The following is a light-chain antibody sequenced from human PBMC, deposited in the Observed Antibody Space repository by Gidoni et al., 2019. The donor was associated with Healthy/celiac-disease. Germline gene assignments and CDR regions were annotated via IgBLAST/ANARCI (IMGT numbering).Light chain of an antibody. Sequence: QSVLTQPPSVSGAPGQRVTISCTGSSSNIGVGYDVQWYQQLPGTAPKLLIYGNSNRPSGVPDRFSGSKSGTSASLAITGLQAEEEADYYCQSYDSSLSGSKVFGGGTKLTVL. J-gene: IGLJ2*01. V-gene: IGLV1-40*01. CDR1: SSNIGVGYD. CDR2: GNS. CDR3: QSYDSSLSGSKV.